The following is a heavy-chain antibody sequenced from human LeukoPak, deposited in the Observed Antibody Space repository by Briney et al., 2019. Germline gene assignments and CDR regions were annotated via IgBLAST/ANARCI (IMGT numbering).Heavy chain of an antibody. CDR3: ARTARDYYDSSGYYPESY. D-gene: IGHD3-22*01. J-gene: IGHJ4*02. CDR2: ISAYNGNT. Sequence: ASVKVSCKASGHTFTSYGIIWVRQAPGQGLEWMGWISAYNGNTNYAQKLQGRVTMTTDTSTSTAYMELRSLRSDDTAVYYCARTARDYYDSSGYYPESYWGQGTLVTVSS. CDR1: GHTFTSYG. V-gene: IGHV1-18*01.